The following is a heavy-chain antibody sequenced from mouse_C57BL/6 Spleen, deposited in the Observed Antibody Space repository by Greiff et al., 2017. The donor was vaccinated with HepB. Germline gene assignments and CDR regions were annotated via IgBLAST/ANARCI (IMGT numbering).Heavy chain of an antibody. CDR2: IHPNSGST. J-gene: IGHJ3*01. Sequence: QVQLQQPGAELVKPGASVKLSCKASGYTFTSYWMHWVKQRPGQGLEWIGMIHPNSGSTNYNEKFKSKATLTVDKSSSTAYMQLSSLTSEDSAVYYCARRGGSSSAWFAYWGQGTLVTVSA. V-gene: IGHV1-64*01. CDR3: ARRGGSSSAWFAY. CDR1: GYTFTSYW. D-gene: IGHD1-1*01.